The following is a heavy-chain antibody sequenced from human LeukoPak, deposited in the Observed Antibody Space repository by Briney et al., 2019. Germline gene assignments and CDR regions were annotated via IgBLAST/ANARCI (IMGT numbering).Heavy chain of an antibody. J-gene: IGHJ3*02. CDR1: GFTFDDYA. D-gene: IGHD3-3*02. Sequence: PGGSLRLSCAASGFTFDDYAMHWVRQAPGKGLEWVSGISWNSGSIGYADSVKGRFTISRDNAKNSLYLQMNSLRAEDMALHYCAKEALPIFGVGYAFDIWGQGTMVTVSS. V-gene: IGHV3-9*03. CDR3: AKEALPIFGVGYAFDI. CDR2: ISWNSGSI.